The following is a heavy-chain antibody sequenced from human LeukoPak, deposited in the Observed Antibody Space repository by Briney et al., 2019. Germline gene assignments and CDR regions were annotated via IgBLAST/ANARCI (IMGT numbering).Heavy chain of an antibody. CDR3: ATEGLYDSSGYWYYFDY. Sequence: ASVKVSCKVSGYTLTELSMHWVRQAPGKGLEWMGGFDPEDGETIYAQKFQGRVTMTEDTSTDTAYMELSSLRSEDTAAYYCATEGLYDSSGYWYYFDYWGQGTLVTVSS. J-gene: IGHJ4*02. CDR2: FDPEDGET. CDR1: GYTLTELS. V-gene: IGHV1-24*01. D-gene: IGHD3-22*01.